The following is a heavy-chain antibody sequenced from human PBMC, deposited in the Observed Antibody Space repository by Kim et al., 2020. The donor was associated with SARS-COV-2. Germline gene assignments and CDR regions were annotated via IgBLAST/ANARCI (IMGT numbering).Heavy chain of an antibody. J-gene: IGHJ4*02. Sequence: STSYAQKCPGRVTMTRDTSTSTVYMELSSVRSEDTAVYFCAGGGGGLFDYWGQGTLVTVSS. CDR2: ST. CDR3: AGGGGGLFDY. D-gene: IGHD1-26*01. V-gene: IGHV1-46*01.